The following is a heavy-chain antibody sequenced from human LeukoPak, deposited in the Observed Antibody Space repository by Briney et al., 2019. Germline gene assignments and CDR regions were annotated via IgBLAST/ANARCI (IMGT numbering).Heavy chain of an antibody. CDR1: GGTFSSYA. V-gene: IGHV1-69*04. J-gene: IGHJ4*02. Sequence: SVKVSCKASGGTFSSYAISWVRQAPGQGLEWMGRIIPILGIANYAQKSQGRVTITADKSTSTAYMELSSLRSEDTAVYYCASIPDSSSWYLFLTSWGQGTLVTVSS. CDR3: ASIPDSSSWYLFLTS. D-gene: IGHD6-13*01. CDR2: IIPILGIA.